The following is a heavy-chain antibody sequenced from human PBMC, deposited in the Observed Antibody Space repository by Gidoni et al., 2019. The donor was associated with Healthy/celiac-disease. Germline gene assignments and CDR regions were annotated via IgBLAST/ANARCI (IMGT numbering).Heavy chain of an antibody. D-gene: IGHD3-10*01. CDR2: ISWNSGSI. CDR1: GFTFDDYA. V-gene: IGHV3-9*01. Sequence: EVQLVDSGGGLVQPGRSLRLSCAASGFTFDDYAMHWVRQAPGKGLEWVSGISWNSGSIGYADSVKGRFTISRDNAKNSLYLQMNSLRAEDTALYYCAKGGRGLRSPDYWGQGTLVTVSS. CDR3: AKGGRGLRSPDY. J-gene: IGHJ4*02.